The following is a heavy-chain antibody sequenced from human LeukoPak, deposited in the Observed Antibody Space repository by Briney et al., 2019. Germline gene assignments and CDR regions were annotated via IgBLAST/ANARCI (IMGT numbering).Heavy chain of an antibody. CDR3: ATSGRIKRDAFDI. CDR1: GFTFSSYG. V-gene: IGHV3-30*03. CDR2: ISYDGSNK. Sequence: GRSLRLSCAASGFTFSSYGMHWVRQAPGKGLEWVAVISYDGSNKYYADSVKGRSTISRDNSKNTLYLQMNSLRAEDTAVYYCATSGRIKRDAFDIWGQGTMVIVSS. J-gene: IGHJ3*02. D-gene: IGHD1-26*01.